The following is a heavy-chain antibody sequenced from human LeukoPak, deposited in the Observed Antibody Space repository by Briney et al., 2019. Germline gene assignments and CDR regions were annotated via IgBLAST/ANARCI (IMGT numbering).Heavy chain of an antibody. D-gene: IGHD3-10*01. V-gene: IGHV3-48*01. J-gene: IGHJ5*02. CDR1: GFTFSSYS. CDR3: AKDPLRITMVRGVGNWFDP. CDR2: ISSSSSTI. Sequence: GGSLRLSCAASGFTFSSYSMNWVRQAPGKGLEWVSYISSSSSTIYYADSVKGRFTISRDNSKNTLYLQMNSLRAEDTAVYYCAKDPLRITMVRGVGNWFDPWGQGTLVTVSS.